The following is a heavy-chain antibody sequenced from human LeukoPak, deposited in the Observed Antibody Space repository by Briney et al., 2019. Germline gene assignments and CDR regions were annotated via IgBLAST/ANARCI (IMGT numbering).Heavy chain of an antibody. V-gene: IGHV4-30-4*01. D-gene: IGHD3-3*01. CDR3: AREGAYDTTYYFDY. CDR2: IYYSGST. J-gene: IGHJ4*02. Sequence: SETLALTCTVSGGSISSGDYYWGWIRQPPGKGLEWIGYIYYSGSTYYNPSLKSRVTISVDTSKNQFSLKLSSVTAADTAVYYCAREGAYDTTYYFDYWGQGTLVTVSS. CDR1: GGSISSGDYY.